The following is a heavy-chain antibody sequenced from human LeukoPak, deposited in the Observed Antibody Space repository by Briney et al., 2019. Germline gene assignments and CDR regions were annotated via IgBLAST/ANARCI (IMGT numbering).Heavy chain of an antibody. Sequence: PGRSLRLSCAASGFTFSSYAMHWVRQAPGKGLEWVAVISYDGSNKYYADSAKGRFTISRDNSKNTLYLQTNSLRAEDTAVYYCARSKVYADAFDIWGQGTMVTVSS. CDR2: ISYDGSNK. J-gene: IGHJ3*02. D-gene: IGHD2-8*01. CDR1: GFTFSSYA. CDR3: ARSKVYADAFDI. V-gene: IGHV3-30-3*01.